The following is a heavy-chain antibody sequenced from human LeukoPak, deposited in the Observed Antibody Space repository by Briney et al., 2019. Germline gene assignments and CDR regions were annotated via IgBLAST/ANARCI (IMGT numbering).Heavy chain of an antibody. V-gene: IGHV4-4*07. CDR2: IYTSGST. CDR1: GGSFSGCY. J-gene: IGHJ2*01. CDR3: AREAGWYFDL. Sequence: PSETLSLTCAVYGGSFSGCYWSWIRQPAGKGLEWIGRIYTSGSTNYNPSLKSRVTMSVDTSKNQFSLKLSSVTAADTAVYYCAREAGWYFDLWGRGTLVTVSS.